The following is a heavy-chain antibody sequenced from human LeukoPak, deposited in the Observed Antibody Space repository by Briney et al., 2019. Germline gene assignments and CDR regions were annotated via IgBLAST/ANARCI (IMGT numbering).Heavy chain of an antibody. V-gene: IGHV3-66*01. CDR2: IYSGGST. CDR3: ARVGYSSGWEIDY. J-gene: IGHJ4*02. CDR1: GFTVSSNY. Sequence: PAGGSLRLSCAASGFTVSSNYMSWVRQAPGKGLEWVSVIYSGGSTYYADSVKGRFTISRDNSKNTLYLQMNSLRAEDTAVYYCARVGYSSGWEIDYWGQGTLVTVSS. D-gene: IGHD6-19*01.